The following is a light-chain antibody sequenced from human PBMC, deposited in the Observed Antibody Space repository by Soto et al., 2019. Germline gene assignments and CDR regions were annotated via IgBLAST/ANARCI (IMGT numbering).Light chain of an antibody. V-gene: IGKV4-1*01. CDR2: WAS. CDR3: QQYESTPPT. CDR1: QSVLYSSNNKNY. Sequence: DIVMTQSPDSLAVSLGERATINCKSSQSVLYSSNNKNYLAWYQQRPGQPPKLLIYWASTRESGVPDRFSGSGSGTDFNLNITSLNAEDVAVYYCQQYESTPPTFGQGNKLEI. J-gene: IGKJ2*01.